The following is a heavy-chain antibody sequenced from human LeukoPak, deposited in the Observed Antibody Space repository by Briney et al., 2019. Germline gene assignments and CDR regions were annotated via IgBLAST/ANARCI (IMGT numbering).Heavy chain of an antibody. CDR3: ARDRGYSYYYGMDV. CDR1: GYTFTSYG. CDR2: ISAYNGNT. J-gene: IGHJ6*02. V-gene: IGHV1-18*01. Sequence: ASVKVSCKASGYTFTSYGISWVRQAPGQGLEWMGWISAYNGNTNYAQKPQGRVTMTTDTSTSTAYMELRSLRSDDTAVYYCARDRGYSYYYGMDVWGQGTTVTVSS.